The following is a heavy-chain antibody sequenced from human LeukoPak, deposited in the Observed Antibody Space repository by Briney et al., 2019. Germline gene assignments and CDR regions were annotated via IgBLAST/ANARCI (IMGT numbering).Heavy chain of an antibody. CDR2: INHSGST. J-gene: IGHJ4*02. V-gene: IGHV4-34*01. CDR3: ARFFWVVAATAYFDY. Sequence: SETLSLTCAVYDGSFSGYYWSWIRQPPGKGLEWIGEINHSGSTNYNPSLKSRVTISVDTSKNQFSLKLSSVTAADTAVYYCARFFWVVAATAYFDYWGQGTLVTVSS. CDR1: DGSFSGYY. D-gene: IGHD2-15*01.